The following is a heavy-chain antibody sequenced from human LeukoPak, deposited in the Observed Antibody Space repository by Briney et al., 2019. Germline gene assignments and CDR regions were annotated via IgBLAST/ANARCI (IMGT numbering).Heavy chain of an antibody. Sequence: PSETLSLTCTVSGGSISSYYWSWIRQPPGKGLEWIGYIYYSGSTNYNPSLKSRVTISVDTSKNQFSLKLSSVTAADTAVYYCARGGDSGSYQDAFDIWGQGTMVTVSS. D-gene: IGHD1-26*01. CDR1: GGSISSYY. CDR3: ARGGDSGSYQDAFDI. J-gene: IGHJ3*02. V-gene: IGHV4-59*01. CDR2: IYYSGST.